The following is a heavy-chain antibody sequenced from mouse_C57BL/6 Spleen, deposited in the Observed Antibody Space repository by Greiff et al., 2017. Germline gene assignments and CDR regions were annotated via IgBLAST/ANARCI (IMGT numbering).Heavy chain of an antibody. Sequence: EVKLMESEGGLVQPGSSMKLSCTASGFTFSDYYMAWVRQVPEKGLEWVANINYDGSSTYYLDSLKSRFIISRDNAKNILYLQMSSLKSEDTATYYCARENYGYFDVWGTGTTVTVSS. CDR2: INYDGSST. CDR3: ARENYGYFDV. CDR1: GFTFSDYY. V-gene: IGHV5-16*01. J-gene: IGHJ1*03.